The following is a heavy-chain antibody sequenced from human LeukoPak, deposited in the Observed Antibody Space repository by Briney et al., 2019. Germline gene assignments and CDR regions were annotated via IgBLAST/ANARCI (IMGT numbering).Heavy chain of an antibody. J-gene: IGHJ4*02. CDR3: ARRRRERRNSGVYFDY. D-gene: IGHD4-23*01. CDR2: IYYSGST. Sequence: SETLSLTCTVSGGSISSSSYYWGWIRQPPGTGLEWIGSIYYSGSTYYNPSLKSRVTISVDTSKNQFSLKLSSVTAADTAVYYCARRRRERRNSGVYFDYWGQGTLVTVSS. CDR1: GGSISSSSYY. V-gene: IGHV4-39*01.